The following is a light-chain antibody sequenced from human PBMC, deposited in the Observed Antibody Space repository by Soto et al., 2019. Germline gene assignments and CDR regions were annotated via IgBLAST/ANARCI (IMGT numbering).Light chain of an antibody. J-gene: IGKJ5*01. V-gene: IGKV3-20*01. CDR1: QSVSNNY. Sequence: EIVMTQSPATLSVSPGGRATLSCRASQSVSNNYLAWYQQKPGQAPRLLIYGASSRATGIPDRFSGSGSGTDFTLTISRLEPEDFAVYYCQQYGSSLITFGQGTRLEI. CDR2: GAS. CDR3: QQYGSSLIT.